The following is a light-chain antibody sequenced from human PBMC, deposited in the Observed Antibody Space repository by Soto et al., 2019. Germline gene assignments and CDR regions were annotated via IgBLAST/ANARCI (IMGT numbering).Light chain of an antibody. CDR2: EVS. Sequence: QSALTQPASVSGSPGQSITISCTGTSSDVGGYNYVSWYQQHPGKAPKLMIYEVSNRPSGVSNLFSGSKSGNTASLTISGLQAEDEAEYYGSAYTSSSTLDVFGTGTKVTVL. CDR1: SSDVGGYNY. J-gene: IGLJ1*01. V-gene: IGLV2-14*01. CDR3: SAYTSSSTLDV.